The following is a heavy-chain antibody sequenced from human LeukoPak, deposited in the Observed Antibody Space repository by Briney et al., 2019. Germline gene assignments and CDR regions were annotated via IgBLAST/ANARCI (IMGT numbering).Heavy chain of an antibody. D-gene: IGHD6-13*01. CDR2: IIPILGIA. J-gene: IGHJ1*01. CDR3: AGLIAAAGTGSEYFQH. Sequence: ASVKVSCKASGGTFSSYAISWVRQAPGQGLEWMGRIIPILGIANYAQKFQGRVTITADKSTSTAYMELSSLRSEDTAVYYCAGLIAAAGTGSEYFQHWGQGTLVTVSS. CDR1: GGTFSSYA. V-gene: IGHV1-69*04.